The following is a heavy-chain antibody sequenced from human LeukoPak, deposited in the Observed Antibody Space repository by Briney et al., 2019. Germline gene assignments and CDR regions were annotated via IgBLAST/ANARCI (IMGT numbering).Heavy chain of an antibody. V-gene: IGHV3-53*01. CDR1: GFTFSSYS. CDR2: IYSGGST. Sequence: GGSLRLSCAASGFTFSSYSMNWVRQAPGKGLEWVSVIYSGGSTYYADSVKGRFTISRDNSKNTLYLQMNSLRAEDTAVYYCQDAFDIWGQGTMVTVSS. J-gene: IGHJ3*02. CDR3: QDAFDI.